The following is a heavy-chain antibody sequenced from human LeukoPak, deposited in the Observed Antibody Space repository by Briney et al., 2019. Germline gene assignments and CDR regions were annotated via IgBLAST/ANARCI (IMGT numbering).Heavy chain of an antibody. V-gene: IGHV3-30*02. J-gene: IGHJ4*02. Sequence: GGSLRLSCAASGFSFSSFGMHWVRQAPGKGLEWVAVIWYGGSNKYYADSVKGRFTISRDNSKNTLYLQMNSLRAEDTAVYYCAKDAGYDFWSGYLDYWGQGTLVTVSS. CDR2: IWYGGSNK. D-gene: IGHD3-3*01. CDR3: AKDAGYDFWSGYLDY. CDR1: GFSFSSFG.